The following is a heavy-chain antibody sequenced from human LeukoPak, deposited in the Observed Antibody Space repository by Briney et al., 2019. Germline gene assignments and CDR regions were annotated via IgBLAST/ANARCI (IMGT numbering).Heavy chain of an antibody. Sequence: PGGSLRLSRAASGFTFNRYWMSWVRQAPGKGLEWVANIKRDGSEIYYVDSVKGRSTISRDNAKNSLYLQMSSLRAEDTAVYYCVRLNTTAPRAFDYWGQGTLVTVSS. D-gene: IGHD1-14*01. V-gene: IGHV3-7*01. J-gene: IGHJ4*02. CDR3: VRLNTTAPRAFDY. CDR2: IKRDGSEI. CDR1: GFTFNRYW.